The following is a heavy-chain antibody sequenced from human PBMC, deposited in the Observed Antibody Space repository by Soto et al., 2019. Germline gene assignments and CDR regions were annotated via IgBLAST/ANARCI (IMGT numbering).Heavy chain of an antibody. CDR2: ISSSGSTI. CDR1: GFTFSSYE. CDR3: ASLPSSSGDYYYYYGMDV. Sequence: EVQLVESGGGLVQPGGSLRLSCAASGFTFSSYEMNWVRQAPGTGLEWVSYISSSGSTIYYADSVKGRFTISRDNAKNSLYLQMNSLRAEDTAVYYCASLPSSSGDYYYYYGMDVWGQGTTVTVSS. J-gene: IGHJ6*02. V-gene: IGHV3-48*03. D-gene: IGHD6-13*01.